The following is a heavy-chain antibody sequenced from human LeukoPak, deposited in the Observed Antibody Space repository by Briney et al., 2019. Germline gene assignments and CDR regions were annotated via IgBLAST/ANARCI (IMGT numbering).Heavy chain of an antibody. CDR2: IYPGDSDT. CDR3: AGRRKPVAGGYFDY. D-gene: IGHD6-19*01. J-gene: IGHJ4*02. CDR1: GYSFTSYW. Sequence: RHGESLKISCKGSGYSFTSYWIGLVRQMPGKGLEWMGIIYPGDSDTRYSPSFQGLVTISADKSISTAYLQWSSLKASDTAMYYCAGRRKPVAGGYFDYWGQGTLVTVSS. V-gene: IGHV5-51*01.